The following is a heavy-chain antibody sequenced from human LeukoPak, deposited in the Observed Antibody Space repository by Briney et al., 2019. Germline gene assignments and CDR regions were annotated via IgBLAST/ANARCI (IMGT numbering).Heavy chain of an antibody. Sequence: GSLRLSCAASGFTFSDYYMSWIRQAPGKGLEWVSYISSSGSTIYYADSVKGRFTISRDNAKNSLYLQMNSLRAEDTAVYYCAREDQHPYYYYGMDVWGQGTTVTVSS. V-gene: IGHV3-11*01. CDR1: GFTFSDYY. CDR2: ISSSGSTI. J-gene: IGHJ6*02. CDR3: AREDQHPYYYYGMDV.